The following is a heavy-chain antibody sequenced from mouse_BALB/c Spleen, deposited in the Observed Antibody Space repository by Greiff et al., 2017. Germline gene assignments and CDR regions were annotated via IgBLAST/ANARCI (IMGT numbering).Heavy chain of an antibody. CDR2: ISSGGST. J-gene: IGHJ3*01. CDR3: ARGDDGFAY. D-gene: IGHD2-12*01. V-gene: IGHV5-6-5*01. CDR1: GFTFSSYA. Sequence: EVMLVESGGGLVKPGGSLKLSCAASGFTFSSYAMSWVRQTPEKRLEWVASISSGGSTYYPDSVKGRFTISRDNARNILYLQMSSLRSEDTAMYYCARGDDGFAYWGQGTLVTVSA.